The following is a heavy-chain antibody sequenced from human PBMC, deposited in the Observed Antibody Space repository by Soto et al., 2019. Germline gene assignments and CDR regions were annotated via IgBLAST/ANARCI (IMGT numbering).Heavy chain of an antibody. V-gene: IGHV1-2*02. CDR1: GYTFTGYY. CDR2: INPNSGGT. CDR3: ARDQKRLSDILTGYMGRSYYYYGMDV. D-gene: IGHD3-9*01. Sequence: ASVKVSCKASGYTFTGYYMHWVRQAPGQGLEWMGWINPNSGGTNYAQKFQGRVTMTRDTSISTAYMELSRLRSDDTAVYYCARDQKRLSDILTGYMGRSYYYYGMDVWGQGTTVTVSS. J-gene: IGHJ6*02.